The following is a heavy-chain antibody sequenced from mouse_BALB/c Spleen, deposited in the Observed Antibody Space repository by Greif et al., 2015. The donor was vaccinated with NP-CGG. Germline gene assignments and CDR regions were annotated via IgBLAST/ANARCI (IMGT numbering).Heavy chain of an antibody. V-gene: IGHV14-3*02. CDR3: ASYVYGYYFDY. Sequence: VQLQQPGAELVKPGASVKLSCTASGFNIKEKFMHWVKERPEQGLEWIGRIVPANGNTKYDPKFQGKATITADTSSNTAYLQLSSLTSEDTAVYYCASYVYGYYFDYWGRGTTLTVSS. CDR1: GFNIKEKF. J-gene: IGHJ2*01. CDR2: IVPANGNT. D-gene: IGHD2-2*01.